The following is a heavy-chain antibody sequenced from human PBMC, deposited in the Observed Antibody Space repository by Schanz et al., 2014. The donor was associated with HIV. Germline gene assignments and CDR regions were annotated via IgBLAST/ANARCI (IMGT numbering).Heavy chain of an antibody. D-gene: IGHD2-21*02. CDR2: ISYDGSNK. CDR1: GFTFSSYG. CDR3: ARDSVDAVVTSTDYYNGIDV. Sequence: QVQLVESGGGVVQPGRSLRLSCAASGFTFSSYGMHWVRQAPGKGLEWVAVISYDGSNKYYADSVKGRFTISRDNSKNTLYLQMNSLRDEDTAIYFCARDSVDAVVTSTDYYNGIDVWGQGTTVTVSS. J-gene: IGHJ6*02. V-gene: IGHV3-33*05.